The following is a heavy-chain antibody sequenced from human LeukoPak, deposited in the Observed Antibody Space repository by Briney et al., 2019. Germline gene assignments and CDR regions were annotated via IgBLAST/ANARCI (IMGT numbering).Heavy chain of an antibody. CDR3: ARGSCRN. CDR1: GYTFTGYY. J-gene: IGHJ4*02. V-gene: IGHV1-8*02. CDR2: MNPNSGNT. Sequence: ASVKVSCKASGYTFTGYYMHWVRQAPGQGLEWMGWMNPNSGNTGYAQKFQGRVTMTRNTSISTAYMELSSLRSEDTAVYYCARGSCRNWGQGTLVTVSS.